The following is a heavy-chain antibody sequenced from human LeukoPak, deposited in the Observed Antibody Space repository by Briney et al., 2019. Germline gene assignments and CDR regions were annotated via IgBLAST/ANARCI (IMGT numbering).Heavy chain of an antibody. CDR1: GYSISNPYY. V-gene: IGHV4-38-2*02. J-gene: IGHJ4*02. CDR2: SHHTRST. CDR3: ARVDGLVPIAFFHY. D-gene: IGHD2-2*01. Sequence: SETLSLTCTVSGYSISNPYYCWCSRQPPGKGVLWIGRSHHTRSTYYNPSLKSRVTISIDTAHTEFSPQHSSVTAADTAVYYCARVDGLVPIAFFHYWGQGTLVTVPS.